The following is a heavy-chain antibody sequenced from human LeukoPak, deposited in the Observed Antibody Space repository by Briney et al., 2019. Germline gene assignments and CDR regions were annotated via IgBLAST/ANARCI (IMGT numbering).Heavy chain of an antibody. J-gene: IGHJ4*02. V-gene: IGHV3-53*01. D-gene: IGHD3-10*01. CDR2: IYSGGST. CDR3: ARADGSGSYPGY. Sequence: GGSLRLSCAASGFAVSSNYMSWVRQAPGKGLEWVSVIYSGGSTYYADSVKGRFTISRDNSKNTLYLQMNSLRAEDTAVYYCARADGSGSYPGYWGQGTLVTVSS. CDR1: GFAVSSNY.